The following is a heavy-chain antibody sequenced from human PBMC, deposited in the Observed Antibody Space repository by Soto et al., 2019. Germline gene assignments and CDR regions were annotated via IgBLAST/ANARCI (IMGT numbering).Heavy chain of an antibody. CDR2: ISYDGSNK. CDR1: GFTFSSYG. CDR3: AKAPPTIFGVVPYYFDY. Sequence: GGSLRLSCAASGFTFSSYGMHWVRQAPGKGLEWVAVISYDGSNKYYADSVKGRFTISRDNSKNTLYLQMNSLRAEDTAVYYCAKAPPTIFGVVPYYFDYWGQGTLVTVSS. J-gene: IGHJ4*02. V-gene: IGHV3-30*18. D-gene: IGHD3-3*01.